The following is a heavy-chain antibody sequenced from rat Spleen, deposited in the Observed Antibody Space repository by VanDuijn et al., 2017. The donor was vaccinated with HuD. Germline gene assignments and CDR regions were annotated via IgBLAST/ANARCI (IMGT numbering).Heavy chain of an antibody. J-gene: IGHJ4*01. V-gene: IGHV5-19*01. D-gene: IGHD1-6*01. CDR3: AREYTTDYYYFRLVMDA. Sequence: EVQLVESGGGLVQPGRSLKLSCAASGFTFSNYGMHWIRQAPKKGLEWVATIIYDGTRTFYRDSVKGRFTISRDNAKSTLYLHMDSLRSEDTAIYYCAREYTTDYYYFRLVMDAWGQGASVTVSS. CDR1: GFTFSNYG. CDR2: IIYDGTRT.